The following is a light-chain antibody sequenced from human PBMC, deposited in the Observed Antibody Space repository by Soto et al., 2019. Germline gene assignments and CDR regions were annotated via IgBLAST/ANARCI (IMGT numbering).Light chain of an antibody. CDR3: QQYDNYPPIT. CDR1: QTISNW. Sequence: DIQMTQSPSILSASVGDRVTITCRASQTISNWLAWFQQKPGKAPNLLIYKASNLQSGFPSRFSGSGSGTDFTLTISSLQAEDVATYFCQQYDNYPPITFGQGTRLE. CDR2: KAS. J-gene: IGKJ5*01. V-gene: IGKV1-5*03.